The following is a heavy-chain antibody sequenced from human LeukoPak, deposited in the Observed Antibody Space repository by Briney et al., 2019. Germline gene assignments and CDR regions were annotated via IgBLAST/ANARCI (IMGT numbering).Heavy chain of an antibody. Sequence: HSGGSLRLSCAASGFTFSSYAMHWVRQAPGKGLEWVAVISYDGSNKYYADSVKGRFTISRDNSKNTLYLQMNSLRAEDTAVYYCARDSSGWYYTLDYWGQGTLVTVSS. CDR2: ISYDGSNK. V-gene: IGHV3-30-3*01. CDR3: ARDSSGWYYTLDY. CDR1: GFTFSSYA. D-gene: IGHD6-19*01. J-gene: IGHJ4*02.